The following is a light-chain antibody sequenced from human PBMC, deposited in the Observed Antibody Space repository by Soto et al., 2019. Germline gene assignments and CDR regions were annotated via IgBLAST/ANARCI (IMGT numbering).Light chain of an antibody. CDR1: QSVKRR. CDR2: DAS. Sequence: EIVLTQSPATLSLSPGGGATLSCRARQSVKRRLGWYQQKPGQAPTLLIYDASNRATGIPARFSGSGSDTDFTLTISSLEPEDFAIYYCQQRDDWPLTFGGGTRVEIK. CDR3: QQRDDWPLT. J-gene: IGKJ4*01. V-gene: IGKV3-11*01.